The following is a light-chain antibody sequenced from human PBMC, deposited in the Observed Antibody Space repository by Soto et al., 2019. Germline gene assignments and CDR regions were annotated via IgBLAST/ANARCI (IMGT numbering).Light chain of an antibody. CDR3: QQYGSSFT. J-gene: IGKJ3*01. Sequence: EIVLTQSPGTLSLSPGERATLSCRASQSVSSSYLAWYQQKPGQAPRLLIYGASSRATGIADRFSGSGAGTDFTLTISRLEPEDFAVYYCQQYGSSFTFGPGTKGDIK. CDR1: QSVSSSY. V-gene: IGKV3-20*01. CDR2: GAS.